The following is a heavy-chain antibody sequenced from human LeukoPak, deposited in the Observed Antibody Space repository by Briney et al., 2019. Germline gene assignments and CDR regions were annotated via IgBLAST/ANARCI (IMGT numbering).Heavy chain of an antibody. CDR3: ARRVIMSATGVPDTWLDP. J-gene: IGHJ5*02. CDR1: GGSISNYY. Sequence: SETLSLTCTVSGGSISNYYWNWIRQPPGKGLEWVGHISYSGGTKYNPSLQSRVTISIDTSKNQFSLNLSSVTAADTAVYYCARRVIMSATGVPDTWLDPWGQGILVTISS. D-gene: IGHD2-8*02. CDR2: ISYSGGT. V-gene: IGHV4-59*08.